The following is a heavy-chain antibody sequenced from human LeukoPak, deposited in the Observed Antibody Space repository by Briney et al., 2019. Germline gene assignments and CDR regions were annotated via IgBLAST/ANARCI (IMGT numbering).Heavy chain of an antibody. D-gene: IGHD3-10*01. CDR2: IRDSGGST. CDR3: VRGSSFGSYGMDV. CDR1: GLPFSSYA. Sequence: GGSLRLSCSASGLPFSSYAMHWVRQAPGKGLEYVSAIRDSGGSTYYADSVRGRFPISRDNSKNTLYLQMSSLRAEDTAVYFCVRGSSFGSYGMDVWGQGTTSTLSS. V-gene: IGHV3-64D*09. J-gene: IGHJ6*02.